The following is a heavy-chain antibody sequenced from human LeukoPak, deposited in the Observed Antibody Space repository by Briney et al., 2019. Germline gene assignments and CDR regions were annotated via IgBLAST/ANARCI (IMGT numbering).Heavy chain of an antibody. CDR3: ARANDILTGYLNWFDP. V-gene: IGHV1-69*13. J-gene: IGHJ5*02. CDR2: IIPIFGIA. CDR1: GGTFSSYA. D-gene: IGHD3-9*01. Sequence: ASVKVSCKASGGTFSSYAISWVRQAPGQGLEWMGGIIPIFGIANYTQKFQGRVTITADESTSTAYMELSSLRSEDTAVYYCARANDILTGYLNWFDPWGQGTLVTVSS.